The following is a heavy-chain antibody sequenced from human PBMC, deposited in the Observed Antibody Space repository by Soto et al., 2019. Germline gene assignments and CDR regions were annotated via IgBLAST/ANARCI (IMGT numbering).Heavy chain of an antibody. CDR1: GYNFITSN. CDR3: ARAVGIAVTGLDL. Sequence: QVLLVQSGAEVKRPGASVKVSCRASGYNFITSNINWVRQAAGQGPEWMGWMNPANGNTGFAREFQGSVTMTRDISTDTAYMELGGLTSGDTAMYYCARAVGIAVTGLDLWGPGTFVTVSS. D-gene: IGHD6-19*01. V-gene: IGHV1-8*02. J-gene: IGHJ5*02. CDR2: MNPANGNT.